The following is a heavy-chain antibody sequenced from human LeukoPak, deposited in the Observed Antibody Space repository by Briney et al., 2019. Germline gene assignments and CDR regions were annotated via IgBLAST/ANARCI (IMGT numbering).Heavy chain of an antibody. Sequence: GASVKVSCKASGYTFTSYYMHWVRQAPGQGLEWMGIINPSGGSTSYAQKFQGRVTMTRDMSTSTVYMELSSLRSEDTAVYYCARDGVGRVVPAAWRLAFDIWGQGTMVTVSS. J-gene: IGHJ3*02. D-gene: IGHD2-2*01. CDR1: GYTFTSYY. CDR3: ARDGVGRVVPAAWRLAFDI. CDR2: INPSGGST. V-gene: IGHV1-46*01.